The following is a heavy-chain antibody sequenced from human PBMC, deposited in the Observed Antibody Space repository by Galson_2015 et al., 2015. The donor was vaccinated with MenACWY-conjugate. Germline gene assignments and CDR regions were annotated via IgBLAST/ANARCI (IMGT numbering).Heavy chain of an antibody. V-gene: IGHV1-69*06. CDR1: GGTFRRHA. D-gene: IGHD2-2*02. CDR3: ATSPLCEDNTVLPAAICDFQR. Sequence: SVKVSCKASGGTFRRHAISWVQQAPGQGLEFMGGITPPYDTTKYAQKFQGRVTITADKSTSTVYMELTRLRSADTAVYYCATSPLCEDNTVLPAAICDFQRWGQGTLVTVSP. CDR2: ITPPYDTT. J-gene: IGHJ1*01.